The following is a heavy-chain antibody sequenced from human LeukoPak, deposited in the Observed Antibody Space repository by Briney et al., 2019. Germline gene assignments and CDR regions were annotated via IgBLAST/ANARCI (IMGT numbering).Heavy chain of an antibody. CDR2: INHRGST. J-gene: IGHJ4*02. CDR1: GGSFSGYY. D-gene: IGHD3-16*01. CDR3: ASRIGSRLDY. V-gene: IGHV4-34*01. Sequence: SETLSLTCAVYGGSFSGYYWSWIRQPPGKGLEWIGEINHRGSTNYNPSLKSRVTISVDTSKNQFSLRLSSVTAADTAVYYCASRIGSRLDYWGQGTLVTVSS.